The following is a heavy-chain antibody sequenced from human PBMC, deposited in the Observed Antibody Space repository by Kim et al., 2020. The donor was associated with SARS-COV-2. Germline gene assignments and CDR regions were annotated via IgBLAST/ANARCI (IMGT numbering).Heavy chain of an antibody. CDR2: INPSGGST. CDR1: GYTFTSYY. CDR3: ARDSHYGGNSDHYYYGMDV. V-gene: IGHV1-46*01. D-gene: IGHD4-17*01. Sequence: ASVKVSCNASGYTFTSYYMHWVRQAPGQGLEWMGIINPSGGSTSYAQKFQGRVTMTRDTSTSTVYMELSSLRSEDTAVYYCARDSHYGGNSDHYYYGMDVWGQGTTVTVSS. J-gene: IGHJ6*02.